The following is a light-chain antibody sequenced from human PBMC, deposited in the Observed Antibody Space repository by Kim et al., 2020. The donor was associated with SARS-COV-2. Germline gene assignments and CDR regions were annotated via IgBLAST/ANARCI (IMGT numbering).Light chain of an antibody. CDR3: QQYGTTPLT. Sequence: SPGETATLSCRASQSISSALLAWSQQRPGQAPRLLMSGASIRATGIPDRFSGSGSGTDFTLTISRLETDDFAVYYCQQYGTTPLTFGGGTKVDIK. CDR1: QSISSAL. CDR2: GAS. J-gene: IGKJ4*01. V-gene: IGKV3-20*01.